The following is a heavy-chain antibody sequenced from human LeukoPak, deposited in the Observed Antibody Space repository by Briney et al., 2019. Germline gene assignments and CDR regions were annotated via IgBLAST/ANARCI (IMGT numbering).Heavy chain of an antibody. CDR3: ARDRGHAYDSSGYFDY. J-gene: IGHJ4*02. D-gene: IGHD3-22*01. V-gene: IGHV1-69*04. CDR1: XXXA. Sequence: XXXAXSWVRQAXGQXLEWMGRIIPIFGIANYAQKFQGRVTITADKSTSTAYMELSSLRSEDTAVYYCARDRGHAYDSSGYFDYWGQGTLVTVSS. CDR2: IIPIFGIA.